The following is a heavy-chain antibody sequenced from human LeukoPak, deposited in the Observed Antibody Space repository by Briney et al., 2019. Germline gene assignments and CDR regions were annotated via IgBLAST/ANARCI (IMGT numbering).Heavy chain of an antibody. CDR2: ISGSGDNT. V-gene: IGHV3-23*01. J-gene: IGHJ4*02. Sequence: GGSLRLSCAASGFTFSSYSMNWVRQAPGKGLEWVSGISGSGDNTYYADSVEGRFTISRDNSKNTLYVQVNSLGTEDTAAYYCAKGSYYDSSGSFYFDYWGQGTLVTVSS. CDR3: AKGSYYDSSGSFYFDY. D-gene: IGHD3-22*01. CDR1: GFTFSSYS.